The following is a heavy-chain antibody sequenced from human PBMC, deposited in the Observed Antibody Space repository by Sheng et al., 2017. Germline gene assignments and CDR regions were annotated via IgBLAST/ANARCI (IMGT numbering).Heavy chain of an antibody. CDR2: IYSGGST. CDR3: ANQCGGDCSDAFDI. Sequence: EVQLVETGGGLIQPGGSLRLSCAASGFTVSSNYMSWVRQAPGKGLEWVSVIYSGGSTYYADSVKGRFTISRDNSKNTLYLQMNSLRAEDTAVYYCANQCGGDCSDAFDIWGQGTMVTVSS. V-gene: IGHV3-53*02. CDR1: GFTVSSNY. D-gene: IGHD2-21*01. J-gene: IGHJ3*02.